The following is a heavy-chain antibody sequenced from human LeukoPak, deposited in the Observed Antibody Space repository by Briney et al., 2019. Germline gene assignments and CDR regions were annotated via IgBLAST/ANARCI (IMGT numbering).Heavy chain of an antibody. CDR1: GYTFTTSW. V-gene: IGHV5-51*01. Sequence: ESLKVSCKGSGYTFTTSWIGWVRQVPGKGLEWVGIIYPGDSDIRYSPSFRGQVTISADKSITTAYLQWSSLKASDTAMYYCAGQTRGYDRPTPFDYWGQGTLVTVSS. CDR3: AGQTRGYDRPTPFDY. D-gene: IGHD5-12*01. CDR2: IYPGDSDI. J-gene: IGHJ4*02.